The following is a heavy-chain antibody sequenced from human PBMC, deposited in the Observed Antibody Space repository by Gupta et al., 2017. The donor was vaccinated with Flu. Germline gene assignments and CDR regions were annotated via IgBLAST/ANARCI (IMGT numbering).Heavy chain of an antibody. Sequence: EAQLLESGGGLVQPGGSLRLSCAASGFTFSSYAMSWVRQAPGKGLEWVSAISGSGGSTYYADSVKGRFTISRDNSKNTLYLQMNSLRAEDTAVYYCAKAYTGGPDYYDSSGYYYGGNYDYWGQGTLVTVSS. J-gene: IGHJ4*02. CDR3: AKAYTGGPDYYDSSGYYYGGNYDY. CDR1: GFTFSSYA. V-gene: IGHV3-23*01. CDR2: ISGSGGST. D-gene: IGHD3-22*01.